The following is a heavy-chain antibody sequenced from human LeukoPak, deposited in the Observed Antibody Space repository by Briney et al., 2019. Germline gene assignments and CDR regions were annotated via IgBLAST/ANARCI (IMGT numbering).Heavy chain of an antibody. V-gene: IGHV3-11*01. J-gene: IGHJ4*02. Sequence: GALRVSCAASGFTLSDNYMSWIRQAPGKGLEWVSYISGSGSTIYYTDSVKGRFTISMDNPKNSLFLQMNSLRAEDTAVYYCARDDYSSSSVDYWGQGTLVTVSS. CDR3: ARDDYSSSSVDY. CDR2: ISGSGSTI. D-gene: IGHD6-6*01. CDR1: GFTLSDNY.